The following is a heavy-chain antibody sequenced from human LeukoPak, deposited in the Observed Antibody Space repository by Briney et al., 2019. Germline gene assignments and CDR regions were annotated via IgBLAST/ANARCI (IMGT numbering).Heavy chain of an antibody. CDR2: IYYSGST. CDR3: ARQGVAVAGTGGWFDP. J-gene: IGHJ5*02. D-gene: IGHD6-19*01. V-gene: IGHV4-39*01. Sequence: SETLSLTCTVSGGSISSSSYYWGWIRQPPGKGLEWIGSIYYSGSTYYNPSLKSRVTISVDTSKNQFSLKLSSVTAADTAVYYCARQGVAVAGTGGWFDPWGQGTLVTVSS. CDR1: GGSISSSSYY.